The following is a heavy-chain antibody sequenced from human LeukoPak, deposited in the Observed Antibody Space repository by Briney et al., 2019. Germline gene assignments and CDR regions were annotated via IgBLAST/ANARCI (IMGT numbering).Heavy chain of an antibody. Sequence: PGGSLRLSCAASGFTFSSYAMHWVRQAPGKGLEWVAVISYDGSNKYYADSVKGRFTISRDNAKNSLYLQMNSLRAEDTALYYCAKDMDDTVGYFDYWGQGTLVTVSS. CDR2: ISYDGSNK. D-gene: IGHD1-1*01. J-gene: IGHJ4*02. CDR3: AKDMDDTVGYFDY. V-gene: IGHV3-30-3*01. CDR1: GFTFSSYA.